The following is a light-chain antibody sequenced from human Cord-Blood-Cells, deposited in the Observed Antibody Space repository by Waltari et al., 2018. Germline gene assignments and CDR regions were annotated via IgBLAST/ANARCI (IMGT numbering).Light chain of an antibody. Sequence: QSALTQPASVSGSPGQSITISCTGTSSDVGGYNYVSWYQQHPGKAPKLMIYDVSKRPPGVSNRFSGSKPGNTASLTISGLQAEDEADYYCSSYTSSSKVFGGGTKLTVL. J-gene: IGLJ3*02. CDR3: SSYTSSSKV. V-gene: IGLV2-14*01. CDR2: DVS. CDR1: SSDVGGYNY.